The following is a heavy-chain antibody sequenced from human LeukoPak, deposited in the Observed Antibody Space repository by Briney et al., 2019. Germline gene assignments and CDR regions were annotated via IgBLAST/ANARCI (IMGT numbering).Heavy chain of an antibody. CDR3: ARASMVRGVITGAFDI. V-gene: IGHV1-46*01. D-gene: IGHD3-10*01. CDR2: INPSGGST. CDR1: GYTFTGYY. Sequence: ASVKVSCKAPGYTFTGYYMHWVRQAPGQGLEWMGIINPSGGSTSYAQKFQGRVTMTRDMSTSTVYMELSSLRSEDTAVYYCARASMVRGVITGAFDIWGQGTMVTVSS. J-gene: IGHJ3*02.